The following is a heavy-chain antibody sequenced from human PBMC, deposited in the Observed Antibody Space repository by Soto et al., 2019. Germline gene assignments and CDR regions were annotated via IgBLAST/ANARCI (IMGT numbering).Heavy chain of an antibody. CDR1: GGSISSSSYY. J-gene: IGHJ5*02. Sequence: QLQLQESGPGLVKPSETLSLTCTVSGGSISSSSYYWGWIRQPPGKGLEWIGSIYYSGSTYYNPSLKSRVTISVDTTKNQVALKLSSVTAAGTAVYYCARHLGRGYDFWSCYFPENWFDPWGQGTLVTVSS. CDR3: ARHLGRGYDFWSCYFPENWFDP. CDR2: IYYSGST. V-gene: IGHV4-39*01. D-gene: IGHD3-3*01.